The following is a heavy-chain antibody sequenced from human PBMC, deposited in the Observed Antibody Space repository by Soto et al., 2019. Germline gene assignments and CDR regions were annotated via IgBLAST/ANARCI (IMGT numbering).Heavy chain of an antibody. CDR2: IYYTGNT. V-gene: IGHV4-31*01. CDR3: ASGHDAYKVRY. CDR1: GGSISSGGTGSY. Sequence: QVQLQESGPGLVKPSQTLSLTCPVSGGSISSGGTGSYWTWIRQLPGKGLEWIGYIYYTGNTYYNPSLKRPPTTSINTSEIQFSLKLTSVTAADTAVYFCASGHDAYKVRYWGQGTLVTVSS. D-gene: IGHD1-1*01. J-gene: IGHJ4*02.